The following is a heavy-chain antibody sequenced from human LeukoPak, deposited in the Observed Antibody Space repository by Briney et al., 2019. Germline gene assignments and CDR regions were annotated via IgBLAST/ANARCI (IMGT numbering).Heavy chain of an antibody. CDR3: ASPGRPYYYDSSGPLDY. V-gene: IGHV1-24*01. D-gene: IGHD3-22*01. J-gene: IGHJ4*02. CDR2: FDPEDGET. CDR1: GYTLTELS. Sequence: ASVKVSCKVSGYTLTELSMHWVRQAPGKGLEWMGGFDPEDGETIYAQKFQGRVTMTEDTSTDTAYMELRSLRSDDTAVYYCASPGRPYYYDSSGPLDYWGQGTLVTVSS.